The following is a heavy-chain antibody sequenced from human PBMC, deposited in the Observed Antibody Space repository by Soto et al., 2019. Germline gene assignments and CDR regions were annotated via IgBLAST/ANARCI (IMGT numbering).Heavy chain of an antibody. J-gene: IGHJ6*02. D-gene: IGHD2-2*01. CDR2: ISWDGGST. Sequence: EVQLVESGGVVVQPGGSLRLSCAASGFTFDDYTMHWVRQAPGKGLEWVSLISWDGGSTYYADSVKGRFTISRDNSKNSLYLQMNSLRTEDNALYYWAKDAGYCSSTSCLGGYYYYYGMDVWGQGTTVTVSS. CDR3: AKDAGYCSSTSCLGGYYYYYGMDV. V-gene: IGHV3-43*01. CDR1: GFTFDDYT.